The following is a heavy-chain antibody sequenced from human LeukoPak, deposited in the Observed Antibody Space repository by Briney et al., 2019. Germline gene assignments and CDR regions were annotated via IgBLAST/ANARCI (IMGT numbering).Heavy chain of an antibody. CDR2: INPSGGST. Sequence: ASVEVSCKASGYTFTSYYMHWVRQAPGQGLEWMGIINPSGGSTSYAQKFQGRVTMTRDTSTSTVHMELSSLRSEDTAVYYCARDSPTEGSPYYFDYWGQGTLVTVSS. V-gene: IGHV1-46*01. CDR1: GYTFTSYY. CDR3: ARDSPTEGSPYYFDY. J-gene: IGHJ4*02.